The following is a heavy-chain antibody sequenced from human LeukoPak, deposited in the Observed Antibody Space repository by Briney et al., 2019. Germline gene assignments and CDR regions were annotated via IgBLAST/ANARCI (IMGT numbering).Heavy chain of an antibody. CDR1: GYTFTSYY. CDR2: INPNGGAT. Sequence: ASVKVSCKASGYTFTSYYMHWVRQAPGQGLEWMGIINPNGGATSYTQKFQGRVTMTRDTSTSAVYMDLSSLRSEDTAVYYCARVMVAWFGDKAFDYWGQGTLVTVSS. J-gene: IGHJ4*02. D-gene: IGHD3-10*01. V-gene: IGHV1-46*01. CDR3: ARVMVAWFGDKAFDY.